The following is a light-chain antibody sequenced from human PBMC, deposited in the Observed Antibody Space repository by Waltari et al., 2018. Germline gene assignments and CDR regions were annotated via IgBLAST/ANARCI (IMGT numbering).Light chain of an antibody. J-gene: IGLJ3*02. Sequence: QSALTQPASVSGSPGQSITISCTGTSSDIGTYDYVSWYQQHPGKSPSLIILGVRRRPAGISRRFSASKSGNTASLTISGLQPEDEALYFCASYNTNTILGLFGGGTKLTVL. CDR2: GVR. CDR1: SSDIGTYDY. V-gene: IGLV2-14*01. CDR3: ASYNTNTILGL.